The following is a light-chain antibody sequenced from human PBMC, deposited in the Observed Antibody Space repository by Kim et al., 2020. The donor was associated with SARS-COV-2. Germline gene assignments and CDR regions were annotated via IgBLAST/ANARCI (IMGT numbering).Light chain of an antibody. CDR1: QSVSSN. CDR3: QQYSNSPPT. V-gene: IGKV3-15*01. J-gene: IGKJ4*01. CDR2: GAS. Sequence: VAPGERATLSCRARQSVSSNLAWYQQKPGQAPRLLIYGASARASGSPARFSGSGSGTEFTRTISSLQSEDLGVYYCQQYSNSPPTFGGGTKVDIK.